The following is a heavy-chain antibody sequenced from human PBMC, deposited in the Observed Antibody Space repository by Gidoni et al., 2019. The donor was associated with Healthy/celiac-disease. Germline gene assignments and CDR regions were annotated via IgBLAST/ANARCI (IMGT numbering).Heavy chain of an antibody. V-gene: IGHV3-30*18. CDR3: AKDSGRYGDYVSYFDY. CDR2: IAYDGSNK. CDR1: GFTFSSYG. D-gene: IGHD4-17*01. J-gene: IGHJ4*02. Sequence: QVQLVESGGGVVQPGRSLRLSCAASGFTFSSYGMHWVRQAPGKGVEWVAVIAYDGSNKYYADSVKGRFTISRDNAKNTLYLQMNSLRSEDTAVYYCAKDSGRYGDYVSYFDYWGQGTLVTVSS.